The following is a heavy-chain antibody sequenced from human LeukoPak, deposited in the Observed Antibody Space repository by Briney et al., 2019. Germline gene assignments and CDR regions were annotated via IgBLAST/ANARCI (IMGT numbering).Heavy chain of an antibody. Sequence: GGSLRLSCATSGFSFSSYGMNWVRQTPGKGLEWVSSITSSSTYTFYADSVKGRFTISRDNARNSLYLQMNSLRAEDTAVYYCARDPYSGTYGDTYYYYMDVWGKGTTVTISS. CDR3: ARDPYSGTYGDTYYYYMDV. J-gene: IGHJ6*03. CDR2: ITSSSTYT. CDR1: GFSFSSYG. V-gene: IGHV3-21*01. D-gene: IGHD1-26*01.